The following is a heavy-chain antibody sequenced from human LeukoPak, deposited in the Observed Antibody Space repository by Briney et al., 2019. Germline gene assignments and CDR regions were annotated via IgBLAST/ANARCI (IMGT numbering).Heavy chain of an antibody. CDR3: ARGGGLDV. J-gene: IGHJ6*02. D-gene: IGHD3-16*01. Sequence: PGGSLRLSCAASGLTFSSYWMNWARQAPGKGLEWVASINHNGNVSYYVDSVKGRFTISRDNAKNSLYLQMSNLRAEDTAVYFCARGGGLDVWGQGATVTVSS. V-gene: IGHV3-7*03. CDR1: GLTFSSYW. CDR2: INHNGNVS.